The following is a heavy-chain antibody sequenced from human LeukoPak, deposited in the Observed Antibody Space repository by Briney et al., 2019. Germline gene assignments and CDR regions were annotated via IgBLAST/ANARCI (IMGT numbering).Heavy chain of an antibody. Sequence: ASVKVSCKASGYPFSNYEVNWVRQATGQGLEWMAWMNPGSGDTGYAQKFQGRLTMSSNISMNTASMELRSLTSEDTAVYFCARSRRGYYMDVWGTGTPVTVSS. CDR3: ARSRRGYYMDV. V-gene: IGHV1-8*01. CDR1: GYPFSNYE. J-gene: IGHJ6*03. CDR2: MNPGSGDT.